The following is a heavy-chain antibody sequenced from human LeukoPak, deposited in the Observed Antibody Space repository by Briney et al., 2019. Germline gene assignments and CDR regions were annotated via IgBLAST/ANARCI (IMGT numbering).Heavy chain of an antibody. V-gene: IGHV5-51*01. CDR3: ARHSGIVASYPDY. CDR1: GYSFTSYW. CDR2: IDPSDSDT. J-gene: IGHJ4*02. D-gene: IGHD1-26*01. Sequence: GAALKISCNGSGYSFTSYWIGWVRHTHGKGLEWMGIIDPSDSDTRYSTSFHCQVTISADKSISTAYLQWSSLKASETAMYYCARHSGIVASYPDYWGQGTLVTVSS.